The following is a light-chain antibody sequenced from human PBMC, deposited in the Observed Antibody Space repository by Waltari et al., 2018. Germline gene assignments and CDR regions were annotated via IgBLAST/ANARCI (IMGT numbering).Light chain of an antibody. Sequence: QSALTQPASVSGSPGQSITISCPGTSSDVGTYNHVSWYQQHPGKAPNLIIYEGSKRPSGVSHRFSGSKSGNTASLTISGLQAEDEADYYCCSYAGSSTYVFGTGTKVTVL. V-gene: IGLV2-23*01. CDR2: EGS. CDR3: CSYAGSSTYV. J-gene: IGLJ1*01. CDR1: SSDVGTYNH.